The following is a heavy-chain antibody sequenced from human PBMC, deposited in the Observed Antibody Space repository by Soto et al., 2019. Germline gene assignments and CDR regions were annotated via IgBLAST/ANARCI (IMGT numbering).Heavy chain of an antibody. D-gene: IGHD1-26*01. J-gene: IGHJ5*02. CDR3: ARGEWELHWFDP. CDR1: GGSFSGYY. CDR2: SNHSGST. V-gene: IGHV4-34*01. Sequence: SETLSLTCAVYGGSFSGYYWSWIRQPPGKGLEWIGESNHSGSTNYNPSLKSRVTISVDTSKNQFSLKRSSVTAADTAVYYCARGEWELHWFDPWGQGTLVTVSS.